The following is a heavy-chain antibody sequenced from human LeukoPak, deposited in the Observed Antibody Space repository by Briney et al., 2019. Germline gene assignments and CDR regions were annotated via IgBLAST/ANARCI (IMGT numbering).Heavy chain of an antibody. D-gene: IGHD3-16*01. V-gene: IGHV6-1*01. CDR2: TYYRSKWYN. CDR3: ARSISGLGD. J-gene: IGHJ4*02. Sequence: SQTLSLTCATSGDSVRQSPSRGLEWLGRTYYRSKWYNDYAVSVKGRITISADTSKNQFSLQLNSVTPEDTAVYYCARSISGLGDWGQGTLVTVSS. CDR1: GDSV.